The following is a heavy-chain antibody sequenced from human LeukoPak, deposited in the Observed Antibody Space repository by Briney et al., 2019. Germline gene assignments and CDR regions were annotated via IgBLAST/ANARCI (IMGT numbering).Heavy chain of an antibody. J-gene: IGHJ6*03. CDR3: ARVHDYVWGSYTPYYYYMDV. CDR1: GFTFSSYS. CDR2: ISSSSSYI. V-gene: IGHV3-21*01. Sequence: PGGSLRLSCAASGFTFSSYSVNWVRQAPGKGLEWVSSISSSSSYIYYADSVKGRFTISRDNAKNSLYLQMNSLRAEDTAVYYCARVHDYVWGSYTPYYYYMDVWGKGTTVTVSS. D-gene: IGHD3-16*01.